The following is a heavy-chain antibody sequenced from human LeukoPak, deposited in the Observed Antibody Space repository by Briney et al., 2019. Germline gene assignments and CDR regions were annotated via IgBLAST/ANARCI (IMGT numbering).Heavy chain of an antibody. Sequence: GGSLRLSCAASGFTVSNNYMNWVRQAPGKGLRWVSGISGSTGYTYYADSVRGRFTISRDNSKNTLYLEMSNLRAEDTAVYYCAKGGRGTQKPFDYWGLGTLVTVSS. J-gene: IGHJ4*02. CDR3: AKGGRGTQKPFDY. CDR2: ISGSTGYT. V-gene: IGHV3-23*01. CDR1: GFTVSNNY.